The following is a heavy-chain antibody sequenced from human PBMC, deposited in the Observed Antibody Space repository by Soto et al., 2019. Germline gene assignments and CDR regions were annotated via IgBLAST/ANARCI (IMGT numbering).Heavy chain of an antibody. D-gene: IGHD6-13*01. Sequence: QVQLVQSGAEVKMPGASVKVSCKASGYTFSKYSIHWVCQAPGHSLEWMGWFNGGNGYTEYSQKFQDRVTITRDTSASTDYMELSSLRSEDTAVYYCARAPVYSTSWHYFDYWGQGTLVTVSS. V-gene: IGHV1-3*01. J-gene: IGHJ4*02. CDR2: FNGGNGYT. CDR3: ARAPVYSTSWHYFDY. CDR1: GYTFSKYS.